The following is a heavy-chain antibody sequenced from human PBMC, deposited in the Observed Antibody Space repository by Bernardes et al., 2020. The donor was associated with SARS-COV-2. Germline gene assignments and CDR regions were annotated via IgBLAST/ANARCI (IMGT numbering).Heavy chain of an antibody. Sequence: ASVKVSCKASGYTFTSYGISWVRQAPGQGLEWMGWISAYNGNTNYAQKLQGRVTMTTDTSTSTAYMELRSLRSDDTAVYYCARDDTMIVVGGGGFDYWGQGTLVTVSS. CDR3: ARDDTMIVVGGGGFDY. J-gene: IGHJ4*02. V-gene: IGHV1-18*01. D-gene: IGHD3-22*01. CDR2: ISAYNGNT. CDR1: GYTFTSYG.